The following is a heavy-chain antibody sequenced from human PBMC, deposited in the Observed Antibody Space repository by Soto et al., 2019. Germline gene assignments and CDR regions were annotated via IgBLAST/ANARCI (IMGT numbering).Heavy chain of an antibody. V-gene: IGHV3-23*01. J-gene: IGHJ4*02. D-gene: IGHD2-15*01. CDR3: AKRRIMSGDAFDY. CDR2: ISGSGGST. Sequence: EVQLLESGGGLVQPGGSLRLSCAASGFTFSSYAMSWVRQAPGKGLEWVSAISGSGGSTYNADSVKGRFTISRDNSKNTLYLQMNSLRAEDTAVYYCAKRRIMSGDAFDYWGQGTLVTVSS. CDR1: GFTFSSYA.